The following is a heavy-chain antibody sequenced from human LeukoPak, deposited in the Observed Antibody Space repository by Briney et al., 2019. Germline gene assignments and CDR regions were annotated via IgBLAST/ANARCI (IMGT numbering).Heavy chain of an antibody. J-gene: IGHJ5*02. CDR2: INHSGST. D-gene: IGHD3-10*01. V-gene: IGHV4-34*01. CDR1: GGSFSGYY. Sequence: SETLSLTCAVYGGSFSGYYWSWIRQPPGKGLEWIGEINHSGSTNYNPSLKSRVTISVDTSKNQFSLKLSSVTAADAAVYYCARAPSGYYGSGSEFDPWGRGTLVTVSS. CDR3: ARAPSGYYGSGSEFDP.